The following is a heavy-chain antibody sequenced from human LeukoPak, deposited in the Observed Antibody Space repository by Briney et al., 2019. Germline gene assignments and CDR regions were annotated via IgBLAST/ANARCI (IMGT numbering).Heavy chain of an antibody. CDR3: AKRVVISTGRYFDY. CDR2: INLSGDRT. J-gene: IGHJ4*02. Sequence: PGGSLRLSCAASGFTFSSFAMTWVRQAPGKGLEWVSTINLSGDRTYYADSVKGRFTISRDNSKNTLYLQMNSLRAEDTAIYYCAKRVVISTGRYFDYWGQGTLVTVSS. CDR1: GFTFSSFA. D-gene: IGHD3-22*01. V-gene: IGHV3-23*01.